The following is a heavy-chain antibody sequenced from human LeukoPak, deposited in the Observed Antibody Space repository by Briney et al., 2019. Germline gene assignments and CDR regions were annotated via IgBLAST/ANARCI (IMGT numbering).Heavy chain of an antibody. J-gene: IGHJ4*02. D-gene: IGHD4-17*01. CDR2: ISGGGETT. V-gene: IGHV3-23*01. CDR1: GFTFNNYA. CDR3: ARDYADYVGYFFFDY. Sequence: GGSLRLSCAASGFTFNNYAMNWVRQAPGKGLEWVSSISGGGETTYCADSAKGRFTISRDNSQNTLYLQMNSLRAEDTAVYYCARDYADYVGYFFFDYWGQGTLVTVSS.